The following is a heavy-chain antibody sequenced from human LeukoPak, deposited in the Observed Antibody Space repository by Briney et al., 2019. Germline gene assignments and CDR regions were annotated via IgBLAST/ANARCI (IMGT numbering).Heavy chain of an antibody. CDR2: IYTSGSP. CDR1: GASISSYD. D-gene: IGHD6-13*01. Sequence: SETLSLTCTVSGASISSYDWSWIRQPAGKGLEWIGRIYTSGSPNYNPSLKSRVTMSVDTSKNQFSLKLSSVTAADTAVYYCARLSSSWYQDWYFDLWGRGTLVTVSS. CDR3: ARLSSSWYQDWYFDL. V-gene: IGHV4-4*07. J-gene: IGHJ2*01.